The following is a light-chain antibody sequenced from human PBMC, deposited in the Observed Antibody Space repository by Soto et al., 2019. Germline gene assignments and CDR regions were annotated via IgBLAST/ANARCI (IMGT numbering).Light chain of an antibody. Sequence: QSVPTQPASVSGSPGQSITISCTGTSNDVGNYNLVSWYQQQPDRAPKVLIHEVTERPSGVSGRFSGSKSGNTASLTISGLQPEDEADYYCCSYARGNTFVFGTGTKVTVL. V-gene: IGLV2-23*02. CDR3: CSYARGNTFV. CDR1: SNDVGNYNL. J-gene: IGLJ1*01. CDR2: EVT.